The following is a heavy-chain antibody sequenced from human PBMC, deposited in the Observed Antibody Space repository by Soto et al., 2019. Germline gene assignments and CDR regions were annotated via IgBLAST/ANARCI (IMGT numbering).Heavy chain of an antibody. Sequence: QVQLVQSGAEVKKPGASVKVSCKASGYTFTGYYMHWVRQAPGQGLEWMGWINPNSGGTNYAQKFQGRVTMTRDTSISTAYMELSRLRSDDTAVYYCARDLQVLVLMVYDPPPWYYGMDVWGQGTTVTVSS. CDR3: ARDLQVLVLMVYDPPPWYYGMDV. CDR1: GYTFTGYY. D-gene: IGHD2-8*01. J-gene: IGHJ6*02. V-gene: IGHV1-2*02. CDR2: INPNSGGT.